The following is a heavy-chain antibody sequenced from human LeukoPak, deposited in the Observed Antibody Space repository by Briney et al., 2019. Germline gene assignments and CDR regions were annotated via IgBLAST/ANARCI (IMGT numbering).Heavy chain of an antibody. J-gene: IGHJ3*02. V-gene: IGHV4-31*03. CDR1: GGSISSGGYY. Sequence: SETLSLTCTVSGGSISSGGYYWSWIRQHPGKGLEWIGYIYYSGSTYYNPSLKSRVTISVDTSKNQFSLKLSSVTAADTAVYYSARGATIGYCSGGSCPRAFDIWGQGTMVTVSS. D-gene: IGHD2-15*01. CDR3: ARGATIGYCSGGSCPRAFDI. CDR2: IYYSGST.